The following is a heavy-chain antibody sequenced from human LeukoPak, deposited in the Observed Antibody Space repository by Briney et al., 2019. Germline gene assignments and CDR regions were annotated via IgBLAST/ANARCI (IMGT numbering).Heavy chain of an antibody. CDR2: IKQDGSEK. Sequence: VGSLRLSCAASGFSLSTYWMSWVRQAPGKGLEWVANIKQDGSEKYYVDSVKGRFTISRDNAKNSLYLQMNSLRAEDTAVYYCARDPSPSLWFGEYEYYFDYWGQGTLVTVSS. D-gene: IGHD3-10*01. CDR1: GFSLSTYW. CDR3: ARDPSPSLWFGEYEYYFDY. J-gene: IGHJ4*02. V-gene: IGHV3-7*01.